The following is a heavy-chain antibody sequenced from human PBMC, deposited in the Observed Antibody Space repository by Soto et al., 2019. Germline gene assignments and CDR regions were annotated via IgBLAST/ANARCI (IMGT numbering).Heavy chain of an antibody. J-gene: IGHJ3*02. D-gene: IGHD6-25*01. V-gene: IGHV4-61*01. CDR3: ATLLLPRLDAFDI. Sequence: PSETLSLTCSVSGVSISSPYYYWTWIRQPPGKGLEWIGYTYYNGNTNSRPSLESRVTMSVDTSKNQFSLKLSSVTAADTAVYYCATLLLPRLDAFDIWGQGTMVTVSS. CDR1: GVSISSPYYY. CDR2: TYYNGNT.